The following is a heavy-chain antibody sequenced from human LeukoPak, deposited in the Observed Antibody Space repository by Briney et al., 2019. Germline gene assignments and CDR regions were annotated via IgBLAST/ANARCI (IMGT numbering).Heavy chain of an antibody. Sequence: ASVKVSCKASGYTFTSYDINWVRQATGQGLEWMGWMNANSGNTGYAQKFQGRVTMTRNTSISTAYMELSSLRSEDTAVYYCARGSNRPGIAVAGTTGDVDYWGQGTLVTVSS. D-gene: IGHD6-19*01. CDR1: GYTFTSYD. CDR2: MNANSGNT. V-gene: IGHV1-8*01. CDR3: ARGSNRPGIAVAGTTGDVDY. J-gene: IGHJ4*02.